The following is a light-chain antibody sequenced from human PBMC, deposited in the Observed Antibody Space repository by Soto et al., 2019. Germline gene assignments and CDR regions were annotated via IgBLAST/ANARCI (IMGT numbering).Light chain of an antibody. J-gene: IGKJ2*01. CDR2: GAS. V-gene: IGKV3-20*01. CDR3: QQCGSSPRYT. Sequence: EIVLTQSPGTLSLSPGERATLSCRASQSVSSNYLAWYQQRPGQAPRLLIYGASSRATGIPDRFSGSGSGTDLTLTISRLEPEDFAVYYCQQCGSSPRYTFGQGTKLEIK. CDR1: QSVSSNY.